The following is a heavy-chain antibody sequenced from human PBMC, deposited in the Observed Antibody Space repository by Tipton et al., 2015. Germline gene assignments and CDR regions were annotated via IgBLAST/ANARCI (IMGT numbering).Heavy chain of an antibody. CDR1: GGSISSTNW. D-gene: IGHD5-18*01. CDR3: ARFMGYSYGPDNWFDP. J-gene: IGHJ5*02. CDR2: ISQSGNT. V-gene: IGHV4-4*02. Sequence: TLSLTCAVSGGSISSTNWWTWVRQPPGKGLEWIGEISQSGNTNYNPSLKSRVTISVDTSKNRFSLKLSSVTAADTAVYYCARFMGYSYGPDNWFDPWGQGTLVTVSS.